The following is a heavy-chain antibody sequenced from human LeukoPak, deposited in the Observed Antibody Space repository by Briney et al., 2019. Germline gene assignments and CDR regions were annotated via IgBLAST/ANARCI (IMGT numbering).Heavy chain of an antibody. Sequence: PSETLSLTCTVSGGSISSYYWSWIRQPAGKGLEWVGRIYTSGSTNYNPPLQSRVTMSVDTSKNQFSLKLSSVTAADTAVYYCARDCSSTSCYDEAFDIWGQGTMVTVSS. V-gene: IGHV4-4*07. D-gene: IGHD2-2*01. J-gene: IGHJ3*02. CDR3: ARDCSSTSCYDEAFDI. CDR2: IYTSGST. CDR1: GGSISSYY.